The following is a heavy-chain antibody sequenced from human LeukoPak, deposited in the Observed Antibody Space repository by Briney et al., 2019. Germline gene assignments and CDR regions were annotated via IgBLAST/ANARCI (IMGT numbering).Heavy chain of an antibody. CDR1: GFTFSSYW. D-gene: IGHD4-17*01. CDR3: VKEAGPYGAFDI. J-gene: IGHJ3*02. CDR2: IWAGGNNR. V-gene: IGHV3-33*03. Sequence: PGGSLRLSCAASGFTFSSYWMHWVRQAPGKGLEWVVVIWAGGNNRYYADSVKGRFTISGDNSKNMLYLEMNSLRPDDTAVYYCVKEAGPYGAFDIWGQGTMVTVSS.